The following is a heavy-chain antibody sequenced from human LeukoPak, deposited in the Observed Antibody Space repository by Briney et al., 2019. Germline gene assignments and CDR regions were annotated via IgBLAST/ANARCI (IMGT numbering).Heavy chain of an antibody. CDR3: TRGQSYCGADCYSD. D-gene: IGHD2-21*02. V-gene: IGHV3-66*01. CDR2: MYTGGGR. CDR1: GLSFSSYT. Sequence: PGGSLRPSCAPSGLSFSSYTIHWVRQPPGKGLEWVSVMYTGGGRYYGDSVKGRFTISRDNSKNTVFLQMNSLRVEDTALYYCTRGQSYCGADCYSDWGQGTLVTVSS. J-gene: IGHJ4*02.